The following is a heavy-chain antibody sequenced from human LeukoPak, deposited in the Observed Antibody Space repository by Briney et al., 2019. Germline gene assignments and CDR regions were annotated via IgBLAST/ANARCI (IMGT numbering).Heavy chain of an antibody. CDR3: ARQVTMIVVAYAFDI. D-gene: IGHD3-22*01. J-gene: IGHJ3*02. CDR2: IYYSGST. V-gene: IGHV4-39*01. Sequence: SETLSLTCTVSGGSISSGGYYWGWVRQPPGKGLEWFGNIYYSGSTYYNPSLTSRVTMSVDTSKNQFSLKLSSVTAADTAVYYCARQVTMIVVAYAFDIWGQGTMVTVSS. CDR1: GGSISSGGYY.